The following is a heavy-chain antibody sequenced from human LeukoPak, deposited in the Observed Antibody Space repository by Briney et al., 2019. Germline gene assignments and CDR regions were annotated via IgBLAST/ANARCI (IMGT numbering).Heavy chain of an antibody. CDR1: GFTFDDYA. CDR3: AKGGPTYYYGSGDYFDY. Sequence: GGSLRLSCAASGFTFDDYAMHWVRQAPGKGLEWVSLISGDGDSTYYADSVKGRFTISRDNSKNSLYLQMNSLRTEDTALYYCAKGGPTYYYGSGDYFDYWGQGTLVTVSS. CDR2: ISGDGDST. V-gene: IGHV3-43*02. J-gene: IGHJ4*02. D-gene: IGHD3-10*01.